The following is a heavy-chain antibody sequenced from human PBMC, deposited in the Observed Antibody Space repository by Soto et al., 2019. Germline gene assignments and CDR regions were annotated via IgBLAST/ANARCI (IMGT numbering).Heavy chain of an antibody. CDR1: PFPLNNYA. V-gene: IGHV3-23*01. CDR3: AKDRTVAARNFDY. Sequence: GRSLRLACAPSPFPLNNYAIHWVRQAPGKGLEWVSSISTSIDATYYADSVKGRFTISRDDSKNTLYLQMNSLRAEDSAVYYCAKDRTVAARNFDYWGQGTQVTVSS. CDR2: ISTSIDAT. D-gene: IGHD6-6*01. J-gene: IGHJ4*02.